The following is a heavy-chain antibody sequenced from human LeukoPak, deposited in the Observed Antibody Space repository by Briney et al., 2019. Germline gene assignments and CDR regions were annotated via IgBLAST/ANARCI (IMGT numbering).Heavy chain of an antibody. Sequence: GGSLEISCRGSGYHFISSWIGWGRELPGKGLEGMGSIYPADSDTRYSPSCQGQVTISADKSISTAYLQWSSLKASDTAMYYCARQGVYSSSWPNWGQGTLVTVSS. CDR3: ARQGVYSSSWPN. V-gene: IGHV5-51*01. CDR1: GYHFISSW. CDR2: IYPADSDT. J-gene: IGHJ4*02. D-gene: IGHD6-13*01.